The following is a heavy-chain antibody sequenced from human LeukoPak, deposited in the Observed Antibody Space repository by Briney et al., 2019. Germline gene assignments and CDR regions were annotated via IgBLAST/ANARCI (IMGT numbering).Heavy chain of an antibody. D-gene: IGHD3-16*01. Sequence: GGSLRLSCAASGFTVSSNYMSWVRQAPGKGLEWVSVIYSGGSTYYADSVKGRFTISRDNSKNTLYLQMNSLRAEDTAVYYCAKGPAILITPFDYWGQGTLVTVSS. CDR3: AKGPAILITPFDY. CDR1: GFTVSSNY. J-gene: IGHJ4*02. CDR2: IYSGGST. V-gene: IGHV3-53*01.